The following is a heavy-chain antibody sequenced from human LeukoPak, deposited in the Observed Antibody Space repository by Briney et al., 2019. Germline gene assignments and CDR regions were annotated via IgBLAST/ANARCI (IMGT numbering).Heavy chain of an antibody. D-gene: IGHD5-24*01. CDR1: GYTFTSYD. V-gene: IGHV1-8*01. CDR2: MNPNSGNT. CDR3: ARDVPEMATIAVRGAFDI. J-gene: IGHJ3*02. Sequence: ASVKVSCKASGYTFTSYDINWVRQATGQGLEWMGWMNPNSGNTGYAQKFQGRVTMTRNTSISTAYMELSSLRSEDTAVYYCARDVPEMATIAVRGAFDIWGQGTMVTVSS.